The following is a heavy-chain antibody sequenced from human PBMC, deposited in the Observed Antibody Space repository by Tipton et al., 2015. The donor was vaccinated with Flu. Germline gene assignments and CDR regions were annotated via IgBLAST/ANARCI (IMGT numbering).Heavy chain of an antibody. CDR2: IFHSGTT. Sequence: LRLSCTVSGGSVSSSDFYWGWVRQPPGKGPEWIGSIFHSGTTYYDLSLQSRVTISVDTSKNQFSLKMKSVTVADTAVYYCARGPPGPSIRAYYFDIWGQGALVTVSS. CDR1: GGSVSSSDFY. CDR3: ARGPPGPSIRAYYFDI. J-gene: IGHJ4*02. V-gene: IGHV4-39*07. D-gene: IGHD2-21*01.